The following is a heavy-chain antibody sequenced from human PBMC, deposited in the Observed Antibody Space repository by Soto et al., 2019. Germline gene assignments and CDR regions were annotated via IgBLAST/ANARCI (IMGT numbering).Heavy chain of an antibody. Sequence: GGSLRLSCAASGFTFSSYAMHWVRQAPGKGLEYVSAISSNGGSTYYANSVKGRFTISRDNSKNTLYLQMGSLRAEDMAVYYCARTQDYDYGEYYFDYWGQGTLVTVSS. CDR3: ARTQDYDYGEYYFDY. V-gene: IGHV3-64*01. CDR2: ISSNGGST. J-gene: IGHJ4*02. CDR1: GFTFSSYA. D-gene: IGHD3-16*01.